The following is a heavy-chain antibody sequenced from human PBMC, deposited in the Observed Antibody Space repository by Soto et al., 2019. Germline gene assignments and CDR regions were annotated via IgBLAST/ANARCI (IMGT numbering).Heavy chain of an antibody. CDR1: GGSISNSDYS. D-gene: IGHD3-10*01. J-gene: IGHJ6*02. CDR2: ISYTGST. Sequence: NPSETLSLTCTVSGGSISNSDYSWGWVRQPPGRGLDCIGFISYTGSTHYSPSLKSRVTMSVDASKNQFSLNLSSVTAADTTVYYCARGPRGYVYYHGMDVWGQGTTVTVSS. V-gene: IGHV4-39*07. CDR3: ARGPRGYVYYHGMDV.